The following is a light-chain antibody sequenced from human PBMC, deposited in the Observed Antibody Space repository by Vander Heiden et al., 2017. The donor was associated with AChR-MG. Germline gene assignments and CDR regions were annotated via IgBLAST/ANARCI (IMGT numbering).Light chain of an antibody. CDR3: STRDDSLNGPV. CDR1: SSNIGSNT. J-gene: IGLJ3*02. V-gene: IGLV1-44*01. CDR2: SNS. Sequence: QSVLIQPPSVSGTPGQRVTISCSGGSSNIGSNTVNWYQQLPGTAPKLLIHSNSRRPSGVPDRFSGSKSGTSASLAISGLQSEDEADYYCSTRDDSLNGPVFGGGTKVTGL.